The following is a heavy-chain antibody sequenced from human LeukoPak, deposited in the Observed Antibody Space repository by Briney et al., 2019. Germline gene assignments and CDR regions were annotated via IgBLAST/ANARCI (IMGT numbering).Heavy chain of an antibody. CDR3: ARELYDFWSGLSPDYYYGMDV. D-gene: IGHD3-3*01. CDR1: EFTFSRYA. V-gene: IGHV3-30-3*01. J-gene: IGHJ6*02. CDR2: ISYDGSNK. Sequence: PGGSLRLSCAASEFTFSRYAMHWVRQAPGKGLEWVAVISYDGSNKYYADSVKGRFTISRDNSKNTLYLQMNTLRTEDTAVYYCARELYDFWSGLSPDYYYGMDVWGQGTTVTVSS.